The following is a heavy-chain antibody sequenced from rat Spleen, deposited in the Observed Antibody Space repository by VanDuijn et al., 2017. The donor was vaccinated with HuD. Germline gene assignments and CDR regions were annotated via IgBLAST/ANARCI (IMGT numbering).Heavy chain of an antibody. D-gene: IGHD2-2*01. J-gene: IGHJ1*01. CDR3: TGGGIPWYLDF. CDR1: GFTFSDYN. CDR2: ISYDGSST. V-gene: IGHV5-7*01. Sequence: EVHLVESGGGLVQPGRSIKLSCAASGFTFSDYNMAWVRQAPKKGLEWVATISYDGSSTYYRDSVKGRFTISRDNAKSTLYLQMNRLRSEDSATYYCTGGGIPWYLDFWGPGTMVTVSS.